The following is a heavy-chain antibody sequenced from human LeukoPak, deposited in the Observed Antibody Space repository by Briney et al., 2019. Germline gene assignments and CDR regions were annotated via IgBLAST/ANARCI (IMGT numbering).Heavy chain of an antibody. Sequence: PSETLSLTCAVYGGSFSAYYWTWIRQPPGKGLEWIGEINHSGSSNYNSSLRSRVTISVDTSYKQFSLRLSSVTAADTAVYYCAPRGDIEHSYVYGKWFDPWGQGTQVTVSS. D-gene: IGHD5-18*01. CDR1: GGSFSAYY. J-gene: IGHJ5*02. V-gene: IGHV4-34*01. CDR3: APRGDIEHSYVYGKWFDP. CDR2: INHSGSS.